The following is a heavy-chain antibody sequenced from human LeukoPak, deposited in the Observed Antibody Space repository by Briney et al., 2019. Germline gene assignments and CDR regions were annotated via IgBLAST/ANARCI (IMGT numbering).Heavy chain of an antibody. J-gene: IGHJ3*02. V-gene: IGHV1-18*04. D-gene: IGHD2-2*01. Sequence: ASVKVSCKASGYTFTSYGISWVRQAPGQGLEWMEWISAYNGNTNYAQKLQGRVTMTTDTSTSTAYMELRSLTSDDTAVYYCARQVEIVVVPAAYDAFDIWGQGTMVTVSS. CDR3: ARQVEIVVVPAAYDAFDI. CDR1: GYTFTSYG. CDR2: ISAYNGNT.